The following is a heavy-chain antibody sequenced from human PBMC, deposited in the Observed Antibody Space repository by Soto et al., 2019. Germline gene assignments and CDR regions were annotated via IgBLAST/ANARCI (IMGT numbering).Heavy chain of an antibody. V-gene: IGHV3-9*01. CDR1: GFVFDDYA. J-gene: IGHJ4*02. Sequence: EVQLVESGGGLVQRGRSLRLSCEASGFVFDDYAMHWVRQPPGKGLEWVSSISWNSGNIGYADSMKGRFTISRDNAKNSLYLQMNSLGTDDTALYYCAKDTDPGEVLDVSYFDHWGRGTLVTVSS. CDR2: ISWNSGNI. CDR3: AKDTDPGEVLDVSYFDH. D-gene: IGHD3-10*01.